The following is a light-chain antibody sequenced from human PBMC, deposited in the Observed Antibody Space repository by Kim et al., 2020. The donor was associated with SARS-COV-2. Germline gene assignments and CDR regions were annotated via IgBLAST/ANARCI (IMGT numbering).Light chain of an antibody. Sequence: EIVLTQSPGTLSLSPGERATLSCRASQSVSSSYLAWYQQKPGQAPRLLIYGASSRATGIPDRFSGSGSGTEFTLTISRLEPEDFAVYYCQQYGGSPLTFGGGTKVDIK. CDR3: QQYGGSPLT. V-gene: IGKV3-20*01. CDR1: QSVSSSY. J-gene: IGKJ4*01. CDR2: GAS.